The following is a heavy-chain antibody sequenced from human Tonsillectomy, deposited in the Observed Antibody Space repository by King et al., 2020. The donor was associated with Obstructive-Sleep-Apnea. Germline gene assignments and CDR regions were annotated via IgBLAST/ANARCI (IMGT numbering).Heavy chain of an antibody. J-gene: IGHJ3*02. CDR1: GGSISSYY. CDR2: IYYSGST. V-gene: IGHV4-59*08. D-gene: IGHD3-22*01. Sequence: VQLQESGPGLVKPSETLSLTCTVSGGSISSYYWSWIRQPPGKGLEWIGYIYYSGSTNYNPSLKSRVTISVDTSKNQFSLKLSSVTAADTAVYYCARLVYDDSSGYDYDAFDIWGQGTMVTVSS. CDR3: ARLVYDDSSGYDYDAFDI.